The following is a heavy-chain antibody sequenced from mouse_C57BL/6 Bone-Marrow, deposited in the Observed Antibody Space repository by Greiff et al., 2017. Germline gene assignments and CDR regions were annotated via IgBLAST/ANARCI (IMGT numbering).Heavy chain of an antibody. Sequence: EVKLVESGGGLVQPGGSMKLSCVASGFTFSNYWMNWVRQSPEKGLEWVAQIRLKSDNYATHYAESVKGRFTISRDDSKSSVYLQMNNLRAEDTGIYYCTGVSSGPYYFDYWGQGTTLTVSS. CDR1: GFTFSNYW. V-gene: IGHV6-3*01. CDR3: TGVSSGPYYFDY. D-gene: IGHD3-2*02. J-gene: IGHJ2*01. CDR2: IRLKSDNYAT.